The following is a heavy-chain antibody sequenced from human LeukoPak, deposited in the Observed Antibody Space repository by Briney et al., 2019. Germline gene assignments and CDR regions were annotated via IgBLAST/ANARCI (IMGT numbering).Heavy chain of an antibody. CDR1: GISFSDAW. CDR2: ITKSSTYV. V-gene: IGHV3-21*04. J-gene: IGHJ4*02. Sequence: RGSLRLSCAASGISFSDAWMSWVRQAPGKGLEWVSSITKSSTYVYYADSVKGRFTISRDNANNSLFLQMNNLGVDDTGVYYCARGSGVHVWGQGTLVLVSS. D-gene: IGHD3-10*01. CDR3: ARGSGVHV.